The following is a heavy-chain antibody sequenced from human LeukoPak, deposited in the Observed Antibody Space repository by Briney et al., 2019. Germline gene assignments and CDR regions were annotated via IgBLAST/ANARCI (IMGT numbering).Heavy chain of an antibody. CDR3: ARWKVPAANDY. Sequence: GGSLRLSCAASGFTFSDYFMSWIRQAPGQGLEWVSYISLSGSSTYYADSVKGRFTISRDNAKNSLYLQMNSLRADDTAVYYCARWKVPAANDYWGQGTLVTVSS. D-gene: IGHD2-2*01. CDR2: ISLSGSST. V-gene: IGHV3-11*01. CDR1: GFTFSDYF. J-gene: IGHJ4*02.